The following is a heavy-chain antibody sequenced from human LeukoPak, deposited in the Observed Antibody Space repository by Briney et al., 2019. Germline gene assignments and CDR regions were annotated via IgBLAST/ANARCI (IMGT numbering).Heavy chain of an antibody. CDR2: IIPIFGTA. CDR1: GGTFSSYA. Sequence: SVKVSCKASGGTFSSYAISRVRQAPGQGLEWMGGIIPIFGTANYAQKFQGRVTITADESTSTAYMELSSLRSEDTAVYYCASGGNIVVVPAAAAYYYYYGMDVWGQGTTVTVSS. V-gene: IGHV1-69*13. CDR3: ASGGNIVVVPAAAAYYYYYGMDV. D-gene: IGHD2-2*01. J-gene: IGHJ6*02.